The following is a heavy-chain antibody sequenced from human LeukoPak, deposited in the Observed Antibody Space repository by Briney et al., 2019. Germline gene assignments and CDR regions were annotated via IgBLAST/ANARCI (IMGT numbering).Heavy chain of an antibody. Sequence: SETLSLTCTVSGGSISSSSYYWGWIRQPPGKGLEWIGSIYYSGNTYYNPSLKSRVTISVDTSKNQFSLKLSSVTAADTAVYYCARLFSSSWYRGAFDLWGQGTMVTVSS. CDR1: GGSISSSSYY. D-gene: IGHD6-13*01. CDR3: ARLFSSSWYRGAFDL. CDR2: IYYSGNT. V-gene: IGHV4-39*01. J-gene: IGHJ3*01.